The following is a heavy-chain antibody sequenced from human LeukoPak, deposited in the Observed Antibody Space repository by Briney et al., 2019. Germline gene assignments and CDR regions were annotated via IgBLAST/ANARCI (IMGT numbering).Heavy chain of an antibody. J-gene: IGHJ4*02. CDR1: GGSFSGYY. CDR3: ARGGPVQLEPPVIGPTDY. V-gene: IGHV4-34*01. CDR2: INHSGST. D-gene: IGHD1-1*01. Sequence: SDTLSLTCAVYGGSFSGYYWSWIRQPPGKELEWIGEINHSGSTNYNPSLKSRVTISVDTSKNQFSLKLSSVTAADTAVYYCARGGPVQLEPPVIGPTDYWGQGTLVTVSS.